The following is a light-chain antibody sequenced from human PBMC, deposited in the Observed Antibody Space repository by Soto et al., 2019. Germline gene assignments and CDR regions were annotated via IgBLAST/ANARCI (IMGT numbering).Light chain of an antibody. J-gene: IGLJ1*01. CDR3: SSYAGSSSV. CDR2: EGN. V-gene: IGLV2-8*01. Sequence: QSVLTQPPSASGSPGQSVAISCTGTSSDVGGYNYVSWYQQHPGKAPKLMIYEGNKRPSGVPDRFSGSKSGNTASLTVSGLQAEDEADYYCSSYAGSSSVFGTGTKVTVL. CDR1: SSDVGGYNY.